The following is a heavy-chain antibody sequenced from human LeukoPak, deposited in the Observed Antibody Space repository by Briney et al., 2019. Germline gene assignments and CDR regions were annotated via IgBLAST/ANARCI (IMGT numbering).Heavy chain of an antibody. Sequence: PGGSLRLSCAASGFTFSDYYMSWIRQAPGKGLEWVSYISSSGSTIYYADSVKGRFTISRDNAKNSLYLQMNSLRAEDTAVYYCARDMAYDILTGYPDYWGQGTLVTVSS. D-gene: IGHD3-9*01. J-gene: IGHJ4*02. CDR2: ISSSGSTI. V-gene: IGHV3-11*01. CDR3: ARDMAYDILTGYPDY. CDR1: GFTFSDYY.